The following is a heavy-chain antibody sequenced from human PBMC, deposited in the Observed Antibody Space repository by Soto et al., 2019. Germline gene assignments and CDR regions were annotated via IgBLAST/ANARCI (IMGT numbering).Heavy chain of an antibody. CDR1: GFTFSSYA. J-gene: IGHJ6*03. CDR3: VWIGEGLLGYMDV. D-gene: IGHD3-10*01. V-gene: IGHV3-23*01. Sequence: EVQLLESGGGLVQPGGSLRLSCAASGFTFSSYAMSWVRQAPGKGLEWVSAISGSGGSTYYADSVKGRFTISRDNSKNTLYLQMNSLRAEDTAVYYSVWIGEGLLGYMDVWGKGTTVTVSS. CDR2: ISGSGGST.